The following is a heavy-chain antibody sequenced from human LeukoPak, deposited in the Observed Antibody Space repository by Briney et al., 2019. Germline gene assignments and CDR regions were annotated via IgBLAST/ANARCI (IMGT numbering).Heavy chain of an antibody. CDR1: GGSISSGGYY. V-gene: IGHV4-30-2*01. CDR2: IYHSGST. Sequence: SQTLSLTCTVSGGSISSGGYYWSWIRQPPGKGLEWIGYIYHSGSTYYNPSLKSRVTISVDRSKNQFSLKLSSVTAADTAVYYCARDPSSISPFDYWGQGTLVTVSS. D-gene: IGHD3-9*01. CDR3: ARDPSSISPFDY. J-gene: IGHJ4*02.